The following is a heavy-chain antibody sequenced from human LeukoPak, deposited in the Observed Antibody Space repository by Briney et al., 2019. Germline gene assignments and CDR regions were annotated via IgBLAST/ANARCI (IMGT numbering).Heavy chain of an antibody. V-gene: IGHV4-30-2*05. CDR1: GGSIASGGYS. J-gene: IGHJ4*02. D-gene: IGHD5-18*01. CDR3: ARGYSLDY. CDR2: IYYSGST. Sequence: SETLSLTCAVSGGSIASGGYSWIWIRQPPGKGLEWIGYIYYSGSTYYTPSLRGRVTISVDTSKNQFSLNLSSVTAADTAVYYRARGYSLDYWGQGTLVTVSS.